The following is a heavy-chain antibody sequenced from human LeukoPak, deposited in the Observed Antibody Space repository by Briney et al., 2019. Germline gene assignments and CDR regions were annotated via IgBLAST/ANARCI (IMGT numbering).Heavy chain of an antibody. CDR2: ISYDGSNK. V-gene: IGHV3-30*01. Sequence: PGGSLRLSCAASGFTFSSYAMHWVRQAPGKGLEWVAVISYDGSNKYYADSVKGRFTISRDNSKNTLYLQMNSLRAEDTAVYYCARSYSSSFPHHFDYWGQGTLVTVSS. CDR1: GFTFSSYA. J-gene: IGHJ4*02. CDR3: ARSYSSSFPHHFDY. D-gene: IGHD6-13*01.